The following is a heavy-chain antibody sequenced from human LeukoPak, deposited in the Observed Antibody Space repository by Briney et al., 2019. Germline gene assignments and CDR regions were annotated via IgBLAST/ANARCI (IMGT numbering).Heavy chain of an antibody. D-gene: IGHD2-15*01. CDR2: IYTSGST. V-gene: IGHV4-4*07. CDR3: ARDWRGYCSGGSCHASYYGMDV. CDR1: GGSISSYY. J-gene: IGHJ6*02. Sequence: SETLSLTCTVSGGSISSYYWSWIRQPAGKGLEWIGRIYTSGSTNYNPSLKSRVTMSVDTSKNQFSLKLSSVTAADTAVYYCARDWRGYCSGGSCHASYYGMDVWGQGTTVTVSS.